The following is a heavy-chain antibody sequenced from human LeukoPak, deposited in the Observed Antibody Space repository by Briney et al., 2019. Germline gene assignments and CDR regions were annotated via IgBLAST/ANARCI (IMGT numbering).Heavy chain of an antibody. D-gene: IGHD3-10*01. J-gene: IGHJ4*02. V-gene: IGHV3-66*01. CDR2: IYSGGST. Sequence: PGGSLRLSCAASGFTVSSNYMSWVRQAPGKGLEWVSVIYSGGSTYYADSVKGRFTISRDNSKNTLYLQMNSLRAEDTAVYYCGWARRANYYGSGSYPHDYWGQGTLVTVSS. CDR1: GFTVSSNY. CDR3: GWARRANYYGSGSYPHDY.